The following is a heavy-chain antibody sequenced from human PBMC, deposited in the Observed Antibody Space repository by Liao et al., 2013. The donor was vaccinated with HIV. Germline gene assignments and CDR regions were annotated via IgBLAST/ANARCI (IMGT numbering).Heavy chain of an antibody. CDR3: ATPLGSDLDH. V-gene: IGHV4-34*01. Sequence: QVQLQQWGAGLLKPSETLSLTCAVYGGSLSGYYWNWIRQPPGKGLEWIGEIDHSGSTNYNPSLKSRVTISVDTSKNQFSLRLTSVTAADTALYYCATPLGSDLDHWGQGTLVTVAS. CDR1: GGSLSGYY. J-gene: IGHJ4*02. D-gene: IGHD3-10*01. CDR2: IDHSGST.